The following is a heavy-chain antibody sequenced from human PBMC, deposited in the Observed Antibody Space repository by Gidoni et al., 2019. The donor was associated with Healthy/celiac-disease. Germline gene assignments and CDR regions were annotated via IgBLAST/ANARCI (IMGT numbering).Heavy chain of an antibody. CDR3: ARDGASTPYYYYGMDV. CDR2: INPNSGGT. D-gene: IGHD2-2*01. V-gene: IGHV1-2*02. Sequence: QVQLVQPGAEVKKPGASVKVSCKASGYTFTGYYMHWVRQAPGQGLEWMGWINPNSGGTNYAQKFQGRVTMTRDTSISTAYMELSRLRSDDTAVYYCARDGASTPYYYYGMDVWGQGTTVTVSS. J-gene: IGHJ6*02. CDR1: GYTFTGYY.